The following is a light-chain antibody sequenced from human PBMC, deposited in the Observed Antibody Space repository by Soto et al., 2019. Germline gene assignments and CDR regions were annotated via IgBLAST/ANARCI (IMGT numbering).Light chain of an antibody. CDR1: QSISSW. V-gene: IGKV1-5*01. J-gene: IGKJ2*01. CDR3: QQYNSYSSYT. CDR2: DAS. Sequence: DIQMTQSPSTLSASVGDRVTITCRASQSISSWLAWYQQKPGKAHKLLIYDASSLESGVPSRFSGSGSGTEFTLTISSLQPDDFSTYYCQQYNSYSSYTFGQGTKLEIK.